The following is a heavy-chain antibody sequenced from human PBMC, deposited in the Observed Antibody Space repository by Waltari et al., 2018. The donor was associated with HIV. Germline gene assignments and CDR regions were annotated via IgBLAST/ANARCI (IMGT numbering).Heavy chain of an antibody. Sequence: EVQLVESGGGLVQPGRSLRLSCAASGFTFDDYALHWVRQAPGKGLEWVSGISWNSGSIGYADSVKGRFTISRDNAKNSLYLQMNSLRAEDTALYYCAKDMLSRRLYGMDVWGQGTTVTVSS. CDR3: AKDMLSRRLYGMDV. CDR1: GFTFDDYA. J-gene: IGHJ6*02. V-gene: IGHV3-9*01. CDR2: ISWNSGSI. D-gene: IGHD6-13*01.